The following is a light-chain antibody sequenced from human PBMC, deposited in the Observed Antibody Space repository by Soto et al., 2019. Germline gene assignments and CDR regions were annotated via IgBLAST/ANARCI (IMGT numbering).Light chain of an antibody. J-gene: IGLJ1*01. CDR3: SSYTTSNTRQIV. CDR2: DVS. Sequence: QSVLTRLASVSGSPVQWITISCTGTSSDVVGYNYVSLSQQHPGKAPKFMIYDVSNRPSGVSNRFSGSKSGNTASLTISGLQAEDEADYYCSSYTTSNTRQIVFGTGTKVTVL. CDR1: SSDVVGYNY. V-gene: IGLV2-14*01.